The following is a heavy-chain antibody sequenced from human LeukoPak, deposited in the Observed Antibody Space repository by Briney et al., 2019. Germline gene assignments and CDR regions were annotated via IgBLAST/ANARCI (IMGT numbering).Heavy chain of an antibody. Sequence: SGGSLRLSCAASGFTFGTYWMHWVRQAPGKGLVWVSHINNDGSHTSYADSVKGRFTISRDNAKNTLYLQMNSLRAEDTAVYSCARDGSLVRGIMYDYWGQGTLVTVPS. V-gene: IGHV3-74*01. CDR2: INNDGSHT. CDR1: GFTFGTYW. J-gene: IGHJ4*02. CDR3: ARDGSLVRGIMYDY. D-gene: IGHD3-10*01.